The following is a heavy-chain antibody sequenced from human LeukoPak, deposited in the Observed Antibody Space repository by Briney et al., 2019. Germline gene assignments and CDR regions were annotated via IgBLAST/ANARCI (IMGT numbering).Heavy chain of an antibody. CDR1: GGSIISSDYY. CDR3: ARHCCSGPAKRVFDI. CDR2: ISYSGNT. V-gene: IGHV4-39*01. D-gene: IGHD2-15*01. J-gene: IGHJ3*02. Sequence: SETLSLTCTVSGGSIISSDYYWGWVRQPPGKGLERIGTISYSGNTDYNPSLRSRVTISVDTSNNQFSLRLGSVTAADTAVYHCARHCCSGPAKRVFDIWGQGTMVTVSS.